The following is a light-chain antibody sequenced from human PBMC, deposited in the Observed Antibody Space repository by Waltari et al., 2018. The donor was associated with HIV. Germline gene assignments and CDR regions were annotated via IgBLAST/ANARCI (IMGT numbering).Light chain of an antibody. J-gene: IGLJ2*01. V-gene: IGLV2-8*01. CDR3: SSYAGSAVV. Sequence: QSALTQPPSASGSPGQSVTISCTGTGNDVGGYNYVSWYQLHPGKAPKLLIDDVTKRPSGVRDRCSGSKSGNTASLTVSGLQGDDEADYYCSSYAGSAVVFGGGTKLTVL. CDR2: DVT. CDR1: GNDVGGYNY.